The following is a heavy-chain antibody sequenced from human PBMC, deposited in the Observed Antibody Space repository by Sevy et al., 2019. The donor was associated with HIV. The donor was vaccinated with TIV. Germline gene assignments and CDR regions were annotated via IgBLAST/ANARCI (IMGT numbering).Heavy chain of an antibody. CDR1: GYTFSDSGYY. V-gene: IGHV1-2*02. D-gene: IGHD3-3*01. CDR2: INPKSGAT. CDR3: AGESYDCWTGPVDYDYGMDV. J-gene: IGHJ6*02. Sequence: ASVKVSCKASGYTFSDSGYYVHWVRQAPGQGLEWMGWINPKSGATNYAQKFQGRVTMTRDTSVSTAKVELSRLTSDDTAVYYGAGESYDCWTGPVDYDYGMDVWGQGTTVTVSS.